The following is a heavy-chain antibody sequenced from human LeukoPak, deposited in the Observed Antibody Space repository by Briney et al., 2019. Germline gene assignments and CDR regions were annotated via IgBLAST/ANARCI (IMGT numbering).Heavy chain of an antibody. CDR3: ARILDSSSLSGNWFDP. CDR2: IIPIFGTA. V-gene: IGHV1-69*05. J-gene: IGHJ5*02. CDR1: GGTFSSYA. Sequence: AASVKVSCKASGGTFSSYAISWVRQAPGQGLEWMGGIIPIFGTANYAQKFQGRVTITTDESTSTAYMELSSLRSEDTAVYYCARILDSSSLSGNWFDPWGQGALVTVSP. D-gene: IGHD6-6*01.